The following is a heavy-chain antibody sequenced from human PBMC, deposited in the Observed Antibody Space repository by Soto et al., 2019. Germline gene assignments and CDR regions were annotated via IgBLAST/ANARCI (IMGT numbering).Heavy chain of an antibody. J-gene: IGHJ6*02. CDR1: GFSISSSSYY. CDR2: IYYSGSN. Sequence: SETLSLTCTVSGFSISSSSYYWGWLRQPPGKGLEGMGSIYYSGSNYYSPALKNRDTITVDTSKTQYSLKLSSVTAADTAGYYCAGGRVRGGPYYYYGMDVWGQGTTVTVSS. V-gene: IGHV4-39*01. CDR3: AGGRVRGGPYYYYGMDV. D-gene: IGHD3-10*01.